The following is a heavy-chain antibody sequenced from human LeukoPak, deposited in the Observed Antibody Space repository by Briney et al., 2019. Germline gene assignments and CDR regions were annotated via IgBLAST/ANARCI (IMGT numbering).Heavy chain of an antibody. V-gene: IGHV4-34*01. D-gene: IGHD3-9*01. CDR1: GGSFSGYY. CDR2: INHSGST. CDR3: ARPFTYYDILD. J-gene: IGHJ4*02. Sequence: PSETLSLTCAVYGGSFSGYYWSWIRQPPGKGLEWIGEINHSGSTNYNPSLKSRVTISVDTSKNQFSLKLSSVTAADTAVYYCARPFTYYDILDWGQGTLVTVSS.